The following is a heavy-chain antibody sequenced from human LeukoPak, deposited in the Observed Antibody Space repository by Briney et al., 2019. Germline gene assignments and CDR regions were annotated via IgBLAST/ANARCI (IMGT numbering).Heavy chain of an antibody. CDR1: GYTFTHYI. CDR3: AREGADDHGRLLWFDP. D-gene: IGHD4-17*01. Sequence: GASVKVSCKASGYTFTHYIINWVRQAPGQGLEGMGKISAYNNYTTYAQKFQGRIAMTTDTSTNTAYMDLRSLRSDDTAFYYCAREGADDHGRLLWFDPWGQGTLVTVSS. J-gene: IGHJ5*02. CDR2: ISAYNNYT. V-gene: IGHV1-18*01.